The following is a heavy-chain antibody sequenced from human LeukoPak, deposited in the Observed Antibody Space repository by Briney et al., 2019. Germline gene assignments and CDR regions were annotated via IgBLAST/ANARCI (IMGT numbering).Heavy chain of an antibody. CDR1: GFTFSSYS. CDR2: ISYDGSNK. V-gene: IGHV3-30*18. J-gene: IGHJ4*02. D-gene: IGHD1-26*01. CDR3: AKDLFGSYGGGHY. Sequence: GGSLRLSCAASGFTFSSYSMNWVRQAPGKGLEWVAVISYDGSNKYYADSVKGRFTISRDNSKNTLYLQMNSLRAEDTAVYYCAKDLFGSYGGGHYWGQGTLVTVSS.